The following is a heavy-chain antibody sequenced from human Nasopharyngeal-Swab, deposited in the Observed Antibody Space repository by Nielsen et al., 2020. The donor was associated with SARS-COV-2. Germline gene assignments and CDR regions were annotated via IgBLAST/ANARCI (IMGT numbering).Heavy chain of an antibody. CDR1: GITVSNNY. V-gene: IGHV3-53*01. CDR2: IYSGGST. J-gene: IGHJ1*01. D-gene: IGHD2-15*01. CDR3: VSHCSGGSCYSFWYFQH. Sequence: GESLKISCAASGITVSNNYMTWVRQAPGKGLEWVSLIYSGGSTYYADSVKGRFTISRDNSKNTLYLQMNSLRAEDTAVYYCVSHCSGGSCYSFWYFQHWGQGTLVTVSS.